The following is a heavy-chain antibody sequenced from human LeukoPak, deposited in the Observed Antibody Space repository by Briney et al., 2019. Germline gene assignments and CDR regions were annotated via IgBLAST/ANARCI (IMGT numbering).Heavy chain of an antibody. Sequence: SETLFLTRAVSGYSISSGYYWAWIRPPPGKGLEWIGSICHSGSTYYNPSLKSRVTISIDTSKHQLSLKLHTVTAADTAVYYCARGVATTDPWGQGTLVTVSS. CDR1: GYSISSGYY. CDR3: ARGVATTDP. V-gene: IGHV4-38-2*01. CDR2: ICHSGST. D-gene: IGHD5-12*01. J-gene: IGHJ5*02.